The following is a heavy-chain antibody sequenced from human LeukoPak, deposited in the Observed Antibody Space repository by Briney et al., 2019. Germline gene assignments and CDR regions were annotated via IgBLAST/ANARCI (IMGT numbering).Heavy chain of an antibody. V-gene: IGHV3-33*01. D-gene: IGHD2-8*01. CDR1: GFTFSSYG. CDR3: AALIHFPPMDA. Sequence: GGSLRLSCAASGFTFSSYGMHWVRQAPGKGLEWVAVIWYDGSNKYYADSVKGRFTISRDNSKNTLYLQMNSLRAEDTAVYYCAALIHFPPMDAWGKGTTVTVSS. CDR2: IWYDGSNK. J-gene: IGHJ6*03.